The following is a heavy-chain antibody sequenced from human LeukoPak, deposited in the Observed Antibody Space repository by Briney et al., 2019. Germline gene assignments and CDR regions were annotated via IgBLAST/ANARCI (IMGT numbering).Heavy chain of an antibody. Sequence: GGSLRLSCAGYGLTLSNYWMNWVRQAPGKGLEWVANINQDGSEKHYVDSVKGRFTISRDNSKNTLYLQMNSLRAEDTAVYYCATRGYYGSGSYGVDYWGQGTLVTVSS. CDR1: GLTLSNYW. J-gene: IGHJ4*02. CDR3: ATRGYYGSGSYGVDY. D-gene: IGHD3-10*01. CDR2: INQDGSEK. V-gene: IGHV3-7*01.